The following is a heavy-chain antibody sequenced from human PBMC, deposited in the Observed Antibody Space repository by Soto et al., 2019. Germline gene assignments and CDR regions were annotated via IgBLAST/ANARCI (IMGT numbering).Heavy chain of an antibody. Sequence: EVHLVQSGAEVKEPGESLKISCKASGYIFTTYWIGWVRQMPGKGLEWMGTIFPGDSDTRYSPSFQGQVTISVDKSVSTAYLQSGSLKASAPAIYSSASGASLDHCGQGTQVTVSS. CDR2: IFPGDSDT. CDR1: GYIFTTYW. J-gene: IGHJ4*02. V-gene: IGHV5-51*01. CDR3: ASGASLDH. D-gene: IGHD3-16*01.